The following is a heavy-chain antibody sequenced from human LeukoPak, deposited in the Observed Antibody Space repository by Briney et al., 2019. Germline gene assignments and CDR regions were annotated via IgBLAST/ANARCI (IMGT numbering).Heavy chain of an antibody. CDR2: ISSSSSTI. D-gene: IGHD3-22*01. Sequence: GGSLRLSCAASGFTFSSYSMNWVRQAPGKGLEWVSYISSSSSTIYYADSVKGRFTISRDNAKNPLYLQMNSLRAEDTAVYYCARGPPGTMIVVSLDYYYMDVWGKGTTVTVSS. J-gene: IGHJ6*03. CDR3: ARGPPGTMIVVSLDYYYMDV. V-gene: IGHV3-48*04. CDR1: GFTFSSYS.